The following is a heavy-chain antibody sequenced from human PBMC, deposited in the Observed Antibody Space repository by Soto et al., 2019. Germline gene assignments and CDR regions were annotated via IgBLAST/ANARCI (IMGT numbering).Heavy chain of an antibody. V-gene: IGHV3-7*03. CDR2: IKQDESEK. CDR1: GLTFSNSW. J-gene: IGHJ4*02. D-gene: IGHD6-13*01. CDR3: SRLRIAAATGDY. Sequence: GESLRLSCKASGLTFSNSWMSWFRQAPEKGLEWVANIKQDESEKYYVDSVKGRFTISRDNAKNSLYLQMNSLTAEDTAVYYCSRLRIAAATGDYWGQGTLVPGYS.